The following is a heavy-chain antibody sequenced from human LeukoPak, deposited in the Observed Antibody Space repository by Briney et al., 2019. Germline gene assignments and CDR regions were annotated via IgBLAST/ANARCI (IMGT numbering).Heavy chain of an antibody. CDR2: IYYSGST. Sequence: PSETLSLTCIVSGGSLNSHYWSWIRQPPGKGLEWIGYIYYSGSTNYNPSLKSRVTISVDTSKNQFSLKLSSVTAADTAVYYCASHYGGNSRTDAFDIWGQGTMVTVSS. J-gene: IGHJ3*02. D-gene: IGHD4-23*01. V-gene: IGHV4-59*11. CDR3: ASHYGGNSRTDAFDI. CDR1: GGSLNSHY.